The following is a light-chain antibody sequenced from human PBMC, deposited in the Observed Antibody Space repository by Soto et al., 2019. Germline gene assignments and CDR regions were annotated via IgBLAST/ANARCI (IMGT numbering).Light chain of an antibody. Sequence: QSVLAQPASVSGSPGQSITISCTGTSSDVGAYDYVSWYQQHPGKAPKLMIFEVSDRPSGVSNRFSGSKSGNTASLTISGLQAEDEADYYCTSYTSSNTYVFGTWPKVTVL. V-gene: IGLV2-14*01. CDR3: TSYTSSNTYV. CDR1: SSDVGAYDY. J-gene: IGLJ1*01. CDR2: EVS.